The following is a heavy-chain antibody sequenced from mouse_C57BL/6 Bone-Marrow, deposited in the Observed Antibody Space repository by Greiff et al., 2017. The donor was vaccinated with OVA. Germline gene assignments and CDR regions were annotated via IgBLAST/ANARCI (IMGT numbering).Heavy chain of an antibody. CDR1: GYTFTSYW. Sequence: QVQLQQPGAELVKPGASVKLSCKASGYTFTSYWMHWVKQRPGQGLEWIGMIHPNSGSTNYNEKFKSKATLNVDKSSSTAYMQLIILTSEDSAVYYCARRELYLAGYAMDDWGQGTSVTVSS. J-gene: IGHJ4*01. V-gene: IGHV1-64*01. CDR3: ARRELYLAGYAMDD. D-gene: IGHD5-5*01. CDR2: IHPNSGST.